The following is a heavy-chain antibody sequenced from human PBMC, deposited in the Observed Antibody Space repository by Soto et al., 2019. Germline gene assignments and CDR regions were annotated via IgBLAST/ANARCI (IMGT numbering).Heavy chain of an antibody. D-gene: IGHD3-10*01. J-gene: IGHJ6*02. CDR1: GGSFSGYY. CDR2: INHSGST. CDR3: VRPRGYGSGSYGHHYNYYVMDV. Sequence: SETLCFTWAVYGGSFSGYYWSWIRQPPGKGLEWIGEINHSGSTNYNPSLKSRVSISVDTSKNQFSLKLSSVTAADTAVYYRVRPRGYGSGSYGHHYNYYVMDVWPQGTTVTVSS. V-gene: IGHV4-34*01.